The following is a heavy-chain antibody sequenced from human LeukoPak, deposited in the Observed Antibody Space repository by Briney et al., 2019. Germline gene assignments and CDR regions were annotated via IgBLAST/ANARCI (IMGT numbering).Heavy chain of an antibody. Sequence: WVTLSLTYAVCGGSFSGYYWSRIRQPPGKGREGPGENNDSGSTNYNPSLKSRVTISVDPSKNQFSLKLSSVTAADTAVYYCARGGAVYDYVWGSYRYPDYWGQGTLVTVSS. D-gene: IGHD3-16*02. J-gene: IGHJ4*02. CDR1: GGSFSGYY. V-gene: IGHV4-34*01. CDR3: ARGGAVYDYVWGSYRYPDY. CDR2: NNDSGST.